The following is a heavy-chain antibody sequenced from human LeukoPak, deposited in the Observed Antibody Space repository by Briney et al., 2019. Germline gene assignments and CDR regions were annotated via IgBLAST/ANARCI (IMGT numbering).Heavy chain of an antibody. CDR1: GFTFSNYG. CDR3: AREHLGYSFADC. D-gene: IGHD5-18*01. CDR2: IWYDASNK. Sequence: GGSLRLSCAASGFTFSNYGMHWVRQAPGKGLEWVAVIWYDASNKDYADSVKGRYTISRDNSQNTLFLQMNSLRAEDTAVYYCAREHLGYSFADCWGQGTLVTVSS. V-gene: IGHV3-33*01. J-gene: IGHJ4*02.